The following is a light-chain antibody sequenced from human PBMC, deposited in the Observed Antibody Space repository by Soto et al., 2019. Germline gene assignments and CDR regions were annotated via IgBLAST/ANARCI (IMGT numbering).Light chain of an antibody. Sequence: DIRMTQSPSTLSASVGDRVTITCRASQSISSWLAWYQQKPGKGPNLLIYKASSLESGVPSRFSVSGSGTDFTLTISSLQPDDFATYYCQEYNSYPLTFGGGTKVEIK. J-gene: IGKJ4*01. V-gene: IGKV1-5*03. CDR2: KAS. CDR3: QEYNSYPLT. CDR1: QSISSW.